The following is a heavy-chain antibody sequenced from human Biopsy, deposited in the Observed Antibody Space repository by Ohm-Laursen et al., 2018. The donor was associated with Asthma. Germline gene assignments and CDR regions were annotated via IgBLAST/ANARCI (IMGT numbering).Heavy chain of an antibody. CDR1: GGYIDSHDWS. J-gene: IGHJ6*01. CDR3: ARVRRYGDIFFGMDV. V-gene: IGHV4-30-4*01. D-gene: IGHD4-17*01. CDR2: AHFSGST. Sequence: TLSLTCTVSGGYIDSHDWSWCWIRQSPGKGLQWLGYAHFSGSTHYNPSLDRRIGMSVDTSKSQVSLSLTSVSAADTAVYFCARVRRYGDIFFGMDVWGQGTTVTVSS.